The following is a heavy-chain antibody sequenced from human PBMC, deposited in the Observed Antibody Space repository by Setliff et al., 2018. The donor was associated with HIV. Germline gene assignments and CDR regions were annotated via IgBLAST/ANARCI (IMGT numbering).Heavy chain of an antibody. CDR2: IDPSNSNT. CDR3: AKHLSPGSGWYSKARGMDV. D-gene: IGHD6-19*01. V-gene: IGHV5-10-1*04. J-gene: IGHJ6*02. Sequence: GESLKISCKGSGYSFTSYWIGWVRQMPGKGLEWMGRIDPSNSNTNYSPSFQGQVTISADKSISTAYLQWSSLKASDTAMYYCAKHLSPGSGWYSKARGMDVWGQGTTVTVSS. CDR1: GYSFTSYW.